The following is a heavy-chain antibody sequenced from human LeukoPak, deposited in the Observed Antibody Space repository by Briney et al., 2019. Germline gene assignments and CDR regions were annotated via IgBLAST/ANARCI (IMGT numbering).Heavy chain of an antibody. CDR3: AKDPTAGWGYGGNRHYFDY. D-gene: IGHD4-23*01. V-gene: IGHV3-7*01. Sequence: GGSLRLSCVASGFSFSSYHMSWVRQAPGKGLGCVAHIFPDGHQESCDASVRGRFTVSRDNAKNSVFLQMNSLRADDTAVYCCAKDPTAGWGYGGNRHYFDYWGRGTLVTVSS. CDR1: GFSFSSYH. CDR2: IFPDGHQE. J-gene: IGHJ4*02.